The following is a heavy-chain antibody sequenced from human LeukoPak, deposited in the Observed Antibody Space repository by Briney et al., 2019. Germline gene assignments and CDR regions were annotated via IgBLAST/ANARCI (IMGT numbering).Heavy chain of an antibody. CDR3: VRVDYRDEGIYY. CDR1: AFIFSGHW. V-gene: IGHV3-7*04. J-gene: IGHJ4*02. Sequence: GGSLRLSCEGSAFIFSGHWMNWVRQTPGKGLEWVASIKEYGSERQYVDSVKGRFSISRDNTKGSLFLQLNSLRAEDTAVYHCVRVDYRDEGIYYWGQGTLVTVSS. D-gene: IGHD4/OR15-4a*01. CDR2: IKEYGSER.